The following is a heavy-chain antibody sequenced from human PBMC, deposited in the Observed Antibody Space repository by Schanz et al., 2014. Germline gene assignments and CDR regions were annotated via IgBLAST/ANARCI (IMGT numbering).Heavy chain of an antibody. J-gene: IGHJ2*01. CDR3: ARDTTWRLDL. CDR1: GGSIRSGTYY. Sequence: QVQLQESGPGLVKPSQTLSLTCTVSGGSIRSGTYYWSWIRQPAGKALEWVGRVFPNGITNYNPSHKSQVTISLDTSKTRFSLALTSLTAADTAVYYCARDTTWRLDLWGRGTLVTVSS. V-gene: IGHV4-61*02. CDR2: VFPNGIT. D-gene: IGHD1-1*01.